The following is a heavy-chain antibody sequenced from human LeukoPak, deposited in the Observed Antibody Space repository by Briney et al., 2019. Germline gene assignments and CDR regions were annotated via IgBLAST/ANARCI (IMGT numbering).Heavy chain of an antibody. CDR2: INPNSGGT. J-gene: IGHJ5*02. CDR3: ARAGYYGSGSYYPLYNWFDP. CDR1: EYTFTGYY. D-gene: IGHD3-10*01. V-gene: IGHV1-2*02. Sequence: GASVKVSCKASEYTFTGYYMHWVRQAPGQGLEWMGWINPNSGGTNYAQKFQGRVTMTRDTSISTAYMELSRLRSDDTAVYYCARAGYYGSGSYYPLYNWFDPWGQGTLVTVSS.